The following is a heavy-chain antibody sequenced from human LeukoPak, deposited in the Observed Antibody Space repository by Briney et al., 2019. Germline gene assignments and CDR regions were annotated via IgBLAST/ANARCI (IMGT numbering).Heavy chain of an antibody. J-gene: IGHJ4*02. V-gene: IGHV3-66*01. Sequence: GGSLRLSCTVSGFTVSSNYMSWVRQAPGKGLEWVSVIYSGGSTYYADSVKGRFTISRDNSKNTLYLQMNSLRAEDTAVYYCARAWRDGYNYEAYYFDYWGQGTLVTVSS. CDR1: GFTVSSNY. CDR3: ARAWRDGYNYEAYYFDY. CDR2: IYSGGST. D-gene: IGHD5-24*01.